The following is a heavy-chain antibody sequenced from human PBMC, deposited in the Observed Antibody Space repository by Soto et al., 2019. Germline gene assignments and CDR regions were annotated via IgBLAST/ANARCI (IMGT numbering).Heavy chain of an antibody. Sequence: EVHLVESGGGLVQPGGSLRLSCAASGFTVSSKYMSWVRQAPGKGLEWVSLIQSGGPTYYADSVKGRFTISRDTSENTLQLQLDSLRAEDPAVYYCARDDVLCDGGRCYGVPLDVWGNGTTVTVSS. CDR1: GFTVSSKY. J-gene: IGHJ6*04. CDR3: ARDDVLCDGGRCYGVPLDV. V-gene: IGHV3-66*01. CDR2: IQSGGPT. D-gene: IGHD2-15*01.